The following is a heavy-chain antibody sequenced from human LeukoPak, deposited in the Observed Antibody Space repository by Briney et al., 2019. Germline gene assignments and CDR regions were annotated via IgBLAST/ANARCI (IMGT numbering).Heavy chain of an antibody. D-gene: IGHD4/OR15-4a*01. CDR3: ARETEPLDYGDSTNLDY. J-gene: IGHJ4*02. V-gene: IGHV3-21*01. Sequence: GGSLRPPCAASGFTFSSYSMNWVRQAPGKGLECVAFIGSRTGNIYYTDSVKGRFSISRDNAKDSVYLQMNGLRADDTAVYYCARETEPLDYGDSTNLDYWGQGTLVTVSS. CDR2: IGSRTGNI. CDR1: GFTFSSYS.